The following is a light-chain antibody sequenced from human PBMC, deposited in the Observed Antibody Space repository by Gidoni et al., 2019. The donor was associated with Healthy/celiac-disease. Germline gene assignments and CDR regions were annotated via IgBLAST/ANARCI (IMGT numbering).Light chain of an antibody. J-gene: IGKJ1*01. CDR2: DAS. CDR3: QQRSNWPRT. Sequence: EIALTQSPATLSLSPGERATRSCRASPSVSSYLAWYQQKPGQAPRLLIYDASNRATGIPARFSGSGSGTDCTLTSSSLEPEDFAVYYWQQRSNWPRTFGQGTKVEIK. V-gene: IGKV3-11*01. CDR1: PSVSSY.